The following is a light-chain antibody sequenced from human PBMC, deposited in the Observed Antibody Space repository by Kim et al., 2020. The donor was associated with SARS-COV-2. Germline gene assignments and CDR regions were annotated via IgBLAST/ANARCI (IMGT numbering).Light chain of an antibody. CDR2: GKN. J-gene: IGLJ2*01. Sequence: GQKVRIKCQGDSLRSDYASWYQKKPGQAPVLVIYGKNNRPSGIPDRFSGSSSGNTASLTITGAQAEDEADYYCNSRDSSGNHVVFGGGTQLTVL. CDR1: SLRSDY. CDR3: NSRDSSGNHVV. V-gene: IGLV3-19*01.